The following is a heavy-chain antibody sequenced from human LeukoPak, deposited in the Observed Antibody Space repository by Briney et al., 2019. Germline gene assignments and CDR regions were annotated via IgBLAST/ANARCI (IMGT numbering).Heavy chain of an antibody. CDR1: GFTFSSYW. D-gene: IGHD3-16*02. V-gene: IGHV3-7*01. Sequence: GGSLRLSCAASGFTFSSYWMSWVRQASGKGLEWVANIKQDGSEKYYVDSVKGRFTISRDNDKNSLFLQMTSLGAEDTAVYYCARVGGRYSPLGYWGQGTLVTVSS. CDR2: IKQDGSEK. CDR3: ARVGGRYSPLGY. J-gene: IGHJ4*02.